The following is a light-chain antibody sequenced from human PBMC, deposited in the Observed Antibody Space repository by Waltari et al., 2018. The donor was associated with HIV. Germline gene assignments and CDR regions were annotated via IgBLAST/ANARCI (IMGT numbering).Light chain of an antibody. Sequence: DIQMTQSPSTLSASVGDRVTITCRASQSIRSWLAWYQQKPGKAPTRLIYKASSLESGVPSRFSGSGSGTEFTLTISSLQPDDFATYYCQQYNSYSYTFGQGTKLEIK. CDR3: QQYNSYSYT. CDR2: KAS. V-gene: IGKV1-5*03. J-gene: IGKJ2*01. CDR1: QSIRSW.